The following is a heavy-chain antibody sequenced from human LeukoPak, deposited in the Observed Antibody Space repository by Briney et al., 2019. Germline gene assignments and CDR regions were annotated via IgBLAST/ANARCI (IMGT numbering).Heavy chain of an antibody. CDR3: ASGQDSSGYYSTPNFDY. Sequence: PGRSLRLSCAASGFTFSSYAMHWVRQAPGKGLEWVAVISYDGSNKYYADSVKSRFTISRDNSKNTLYLQMNSLRAEDTAVYYCASGQDSSGYYSTPNFDYWGQGTLVTVSS. J-gene: IGHJ4*02. D-gene: IGHD3-22*01. CDR2: ISYDGSNK. V-gene: IGHV3-30*04. CDR1: GFTFSSYA.